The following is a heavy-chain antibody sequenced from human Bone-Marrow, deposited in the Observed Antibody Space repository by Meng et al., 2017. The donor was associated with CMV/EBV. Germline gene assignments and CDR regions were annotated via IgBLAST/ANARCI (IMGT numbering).Heavy chain of an antibody. D-gene: IGHD2-2*01. V-gene: IGHV4-59*01. J-gene: IGHJ6*02. CDR2: IYYSGST. Sequence: SETLSLTCTVSGGSISSYYWSWIRQPPGKGLEWIGYIYYSGSTNYNPSLKSRVTIAVDTSKNQFSLKLSSVTAADTAVYYCARDLGYCSSTSCPPGLYYYYGMDVCGQGTTVTVSS. CDR1: GGSISSYY. CDR3: ARDLGYCSSTSCPPGLYYYYGMDV.